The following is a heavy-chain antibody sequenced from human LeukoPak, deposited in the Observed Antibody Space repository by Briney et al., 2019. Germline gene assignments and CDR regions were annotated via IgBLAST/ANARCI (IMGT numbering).Heavy chain of an antibody. CDR1: GFTFSGSA. CDR3: TRGGAEWEPATPSYYYYMDV. D-gene: IGHD1-26*01. V-gene: IGHV3-73*01. Sequence: GGSLRLSCAASGFTFSGSAMHWVRQASGKGLEWVGRIRSKANSYATAYAASVKGRFTISRDDSKNTAYLQMNSLKTEDTAVYYCTRGGAEWEPATPSYYYYMDVWGKGTTVTVSS. J-gene: IGHJ6*03. CDR2: IRSKANSYAT.